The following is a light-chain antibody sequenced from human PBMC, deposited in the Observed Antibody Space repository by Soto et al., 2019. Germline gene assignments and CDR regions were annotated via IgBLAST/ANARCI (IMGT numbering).Light chain of an antibody. CDR1: QSVDRNY. CDR2: GAS. V-gene: IGKV3-20*01. Sequence: EIVVTQSQGTLSLSPGERATLSCRASQSVDRNYFAWYQQKPGQAPRLLIYGASYRATGIPDRFSGHGSGTDFTLTISRLEPEDFAVYYCQQYGRSTWTFGQGTKVEIK. J-gene: IGKJ1*01. CDR3: QQYGRSTWT.